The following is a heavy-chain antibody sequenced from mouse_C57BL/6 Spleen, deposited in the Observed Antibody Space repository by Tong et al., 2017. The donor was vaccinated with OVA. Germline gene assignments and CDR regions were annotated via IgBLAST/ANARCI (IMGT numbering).Heavy chain of an antibody. CDR3: ARSFYYDYCGGSMDY. D-gene: IGHD2-4*01. V-gene: IGHV1-31*01. Sequence: EVQLQESGPELVKPGASVKISCKASGYSFTGYYMHWVKQSHGNILDWIGYIYPYNGDSSYNQKFKGKATLTVDKSASTAYMELRSLRSEDSAVYYCARSFYYDYCGGSMDYWGQGTSVTVSS. CDR2: IYPYNGDS. J-gene: IGHJ4*01. CDR1: GYSFTGYY.